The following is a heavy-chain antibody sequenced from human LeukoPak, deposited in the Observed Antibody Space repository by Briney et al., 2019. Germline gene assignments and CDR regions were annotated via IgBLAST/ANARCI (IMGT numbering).Heavy chain of an antibody. J-gene: IGHJ4*02. V-gene: IGHV3-9*01. CDR1: GNSFDDYA. Sequence: GRSLRLSCAASGNSFDDYAMHWVRQAPGKGLEWVSGISWNSGSIGYADSVKGRFTISRDNAKNSLYLQMNSLRAEDTALYYCAKATVTDVGYFDYWGQGTLVTVSS. D-gene: IGHD4-17*01. CDR3: AKATVTDVGYFDY. CDR2: ISWNSGSI.